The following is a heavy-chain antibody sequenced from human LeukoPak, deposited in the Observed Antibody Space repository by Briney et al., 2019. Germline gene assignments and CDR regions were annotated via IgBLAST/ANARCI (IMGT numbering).Heavy chain of an antibody. D-gene: IGHD3-22*01. J-gene: IGHJ4*02. CDR2: INWNGGST. V-gene: IGHV3-20*01. CDR3: AIEKRSESSGYCPYYCDY. CDR1: GFTFDDYA. Sequence: GGSLRLSCAASGFTFDDYAMSWVRQAPGKGLEWVSGINWNGGSTGYADSVKGRFTISRDNAKNSLYLQMNSLRAEDTALYHCAIEKRSESSGYCPYYCDYWGQGILVTVSS.